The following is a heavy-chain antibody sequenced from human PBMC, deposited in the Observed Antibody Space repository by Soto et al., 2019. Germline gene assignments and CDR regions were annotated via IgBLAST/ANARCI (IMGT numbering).Heavy chain of an antibody. Sequence: GASVKVSCEASGGRFSSYAISWVRQAPGQGLEWMGGIIPIFGTANYAQKFQGRVTITADESTSTAYMELSSLRSEDTAVYYCASHWPDIVVVPAAKLYFEGGNYYYYYGMDVWGQGTTVTVSS. CDR1: GGRFSSYA. J-gene: IGHJ6*02. CDR2: IIPIFGTA. CDR3: ASHWPDIVVVPAAKLYFEGGNYYYYYGMDV. D-gene: IGHD2-2*01. V-gene: IGHV1-69*13.